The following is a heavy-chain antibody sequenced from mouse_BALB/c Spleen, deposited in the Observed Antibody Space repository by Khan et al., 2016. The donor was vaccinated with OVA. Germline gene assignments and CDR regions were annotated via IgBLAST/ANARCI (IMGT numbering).Heavy chain of an antibody. Sequence: EVQRVESGGELVKPGGSLRLSCAASGFTFSAYGMAWVRQAPDKRLEWVATINSDGGYTYYPDTVKGRFTISRNNAANTLSLQLSSLKSEDTAIXYCASHLTGSVAYWGQGTLVTVSA. CDR2: INSDGGYT. J-gene: IGHJ3*01. CDR3: ASHLTGSVAY. CDR1: GFTFSAYG. D-gene: IGHD4-1*01. V-gene: IGHV5-6*01.